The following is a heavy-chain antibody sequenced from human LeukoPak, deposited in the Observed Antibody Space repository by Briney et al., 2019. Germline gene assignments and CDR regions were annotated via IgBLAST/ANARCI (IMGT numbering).Heavy chain of an antibody. D-gene: IGHD3-22*01. Sequence: GASVKVSCQACGYTLTGYYMHWVRQAPGQGLEWMGWINPNSGGTNYAQKFQGRVTMTRDTSISTAYMELSSLRSEDTAVYYCARDNYRDGSGYDANFDYWGQGTLVTVSS. CDR1: GYTLTGYY. V-gene: IGHV1-2*02. CDR3: ARDNYRDGSGYDANFDY. J-gene: IGHJ4*02. CDR2: INPNSGGT.